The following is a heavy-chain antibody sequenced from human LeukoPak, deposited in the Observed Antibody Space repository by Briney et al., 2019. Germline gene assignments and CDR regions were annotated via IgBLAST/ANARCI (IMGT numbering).Heavy chain of an antibody. Sequence: GGSLRLFCAASGFTFSSYAMHWVRQATGKGLGWVEVISYDGSNKYYADSVKGRFTISRDNSKNTLYLQMNSLRTEDTAVYYCARDPMVRGVIITSFDFWGQGTLVTVSS. V-gene: IGHV3-30-3*01. CDR1: GFTFSSYA. CDR2: ISYDGSNK. D-gene: IGHD3-10*01. J-gene: IGHJ4*02. CDR3: ARDPMVRGVIITSFDF.